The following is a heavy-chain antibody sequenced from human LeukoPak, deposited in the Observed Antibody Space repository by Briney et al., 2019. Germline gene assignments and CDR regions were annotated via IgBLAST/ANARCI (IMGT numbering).Heavy chain of an antibody. J-gene: IGHJ3*02. V-gene: IGHV4-39*01. CDR3: ASSGVPYCGGDCYPDAFDI. Sequence: PSETLSLTCNVSGDSISSSSYYWDWIRQPPGKGPEWIGSAFYTGTTYYNPSLKSRVTISVDTSKNQFSLKLSSVTAADTAVYYCASSGVPYCGGDCYPDAFDIWGQGTMVTVSS. D-gene: IGHD2-21*02. CDR2: AFYTGTT. CDR1: GDSISSSSYY.